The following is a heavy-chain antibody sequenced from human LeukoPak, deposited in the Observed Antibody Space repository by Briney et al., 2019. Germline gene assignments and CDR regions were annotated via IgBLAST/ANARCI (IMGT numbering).Heavy chain of an antibody. CDR1: GFTFSSYA. Sequence: PGGSLRLSWAASGFTFSSYAMHWVRQAPGKGLEWVAVTSYDGSNKYYAGSVKGRFTISRDNSKNTLYLQMNSLRAEDTAVYYCARAYCSSTSCYTGYYGMDVWGQGTTVTVSS. J-gene: IGHJ6*02. CDR3: ARAYCSSTSCYTGYYGMDV. V-gene: IGHV3-30-3*01. CDR2: TSYDGSNK. D-gene: IGHD2-2*02.